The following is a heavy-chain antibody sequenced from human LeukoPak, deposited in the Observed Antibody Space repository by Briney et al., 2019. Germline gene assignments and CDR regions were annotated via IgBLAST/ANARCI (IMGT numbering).Heavy chain of an antibody. CDR2: INPNSGGT. V-gene: IGHV1-2*02. D-gene: IGHD6-19*01. J-gene: IGHJ4*02. Sequence: ASVKVSCKASGYTFTGYYLHWVRPAPGQGLEWMGWINPNSGGTNYAQTFQGRVTMTRDTSISTAYMELSRLRSDDTAVYYCARGRLAVAGMGGDYWGQGTLVTVSS. CDR3: ARGRLAVAGMGGDY. CDR1: GYTFTGYY.